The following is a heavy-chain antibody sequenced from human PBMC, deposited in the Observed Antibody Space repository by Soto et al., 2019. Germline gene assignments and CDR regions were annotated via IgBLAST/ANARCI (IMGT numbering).Heavy chain of an antibody. CDR2: ISGSGGST. D-gene: IGHD1-26*01. CDR3: ARRGSGSYYDY. J-gene: IGHJ4*02. V-gene: IGHV3-23*01. Sequence: EVQLLESGGGLVQPGGSLRLSCAASGFTFSSYAMRWVRQAPVKGLEWVSAISGSGGSTYYADSVRGRFTISRDNSKNTLYLQMNSLRAEDTAVYYCARRGSGSYYDYWGQGTLVTVPS. CDR1: GFTFSSYA.